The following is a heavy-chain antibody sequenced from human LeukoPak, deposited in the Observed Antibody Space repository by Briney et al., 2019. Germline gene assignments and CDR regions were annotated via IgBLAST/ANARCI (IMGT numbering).Heavy chain of an antibody. CDR1: GFTVSSNY. CDR3: AREGGVVVAYCSSTSCRRGAFDI. J-gene: IGHJ3*02. CDR2: IYSGGST. V-gene: IGHV3-53*01. D-gene: IGHD2-2*01. Sequence: GGSLRLSCAASGFTVSSNYMSWVRQAPGKGLEWVSVIYSGGSTYYADSVKGRFTISRDNSKNTLYLQMNSLRAEDTAVYYCAREGGVVVAYCSSTSCRRGAFDIWGQGTMVTVSS.